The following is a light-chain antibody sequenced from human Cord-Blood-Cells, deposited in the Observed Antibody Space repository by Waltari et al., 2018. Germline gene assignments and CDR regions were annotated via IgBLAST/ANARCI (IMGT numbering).Light chain of an antibody. CDR1: SSDVGSYNL. Sequence: QSALTQPASVSGSPGQSITISCTGTSSDVGSYNLVSWYQQHPGKAPKLMIYDVSKRPSGVSNRFSGSKSGNTASLTISVLQAEDEADYYCCSHAGSSTVFGGGTKLTVL. CDR3: CSHAGSSTV. J-gene: IGLJ2*01. CDR2: DVS. V-gene: IGLV2-23*02.